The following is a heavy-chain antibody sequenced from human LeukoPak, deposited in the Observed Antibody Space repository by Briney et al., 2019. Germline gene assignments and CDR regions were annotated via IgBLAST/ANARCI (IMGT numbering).Heavy chain of an antibody. D-gene: IGHD3-22*01. Sequence: GGSLRLSCAASGFTFSTYWMHWVRQPPGKGLVWVSRINRDGTITHYADSVRGRFTISRDNAKNTMYLQMNSLTAEDTAVYFCARDFDSTSYLWGQGTLVTVSS. J-gene: IGHJ4*02. CDR2: INRDGTIT. CDR3: ARDFDSTSYL. V-gene: IGHV3-74*01. CDR1: GFTFSTYW.